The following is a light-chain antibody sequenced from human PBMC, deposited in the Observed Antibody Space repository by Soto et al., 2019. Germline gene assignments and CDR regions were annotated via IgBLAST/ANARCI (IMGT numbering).Light chain of an antibody. J-gene: IGKJ5*01. CDR1: QDVTTN. V-gene: IGKV3-20*01. CDR2: GAS. Sequence: TQFPATVSASPGEGVTLSCRAAQDVTTNFAWYQQKPGQAPRLLIYGASSRATGIPDRFSGSGSGTDFTLTISRLEPEDFAVYYCQQYGSSPPITFGQGTRLEI. CDR3: QQYGSSPPIT.